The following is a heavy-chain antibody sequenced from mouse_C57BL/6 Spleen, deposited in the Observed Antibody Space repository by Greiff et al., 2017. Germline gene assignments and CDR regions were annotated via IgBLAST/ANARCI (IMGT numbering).Heavy chain of an antibody. CDR1: GYAFSSSW. J-gene: IGHJ2*01. D-gene: IGHD2-3*01. Sequence: QVQLQQSGPELVKPGASVKISCKASGYAFSSSWMNWVKQRPGKGLEWIGRIYPGDGDTNYNGTFKGKATLTADKSSSTAYMQLRSLTSEDSEVYFCASSVVDDGYVFDYWGQGTTLTVSS. CDR2: IYPGDGDT. V-gene: IGHV1-82*01. CDR3: ASSVVDDGYVFDY.